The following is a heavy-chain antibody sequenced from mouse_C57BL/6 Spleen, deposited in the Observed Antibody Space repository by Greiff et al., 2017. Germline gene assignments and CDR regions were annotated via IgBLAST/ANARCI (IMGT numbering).Heavy chain of an antibody. CDR3: ARWGYGELDY. V-gene: IGHV1-52*01. D-gene: IGHD2-14*01. J-gene: IGHJ3*01. CDR1: GYTFTSYW. CDR2: IDPTASET. Sequence: VQLQQPGAELVKPGASVKLSCKASGYTFTSYWMHWVKQRPKKGLEWIGNIDPTASETTYNQTFKDKGTLTVDKSSSTAYMQLSSLTSDDSAVYYCARWGYGELDYWGQGTLVTVSA.